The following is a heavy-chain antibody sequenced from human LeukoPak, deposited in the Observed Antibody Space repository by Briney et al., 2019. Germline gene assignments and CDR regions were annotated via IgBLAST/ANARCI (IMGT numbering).Heavy chain of an antibody. V-gene: IGHV3-74*01. J-gene: IGHJ4*02. CDR2: INSDGSGT. Sequence: GGSLRLSCAASGFAFSGYWMHWVRKAPEKGLMWVSRINSDGSGTNYADSVKGRFTISRDNAKNILYLQMNSLGAEDAAVYYCARSDSGQIDFWGQGTLVTVSS. CDR3: ARSDSGQIDF. CDR1: GFAFSGYW. D-gene: IGHD5-12*01.